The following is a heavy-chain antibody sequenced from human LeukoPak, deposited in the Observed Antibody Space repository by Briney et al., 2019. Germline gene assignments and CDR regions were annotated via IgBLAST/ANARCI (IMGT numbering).Heavy chain of an antibody. CDR2: INHSGST. J-gene: IGHJ4*02. Sequence: SETLSLTCAVYGGSFSGYYWSWIRQPPGKGLEWIGEINHSGSTNYNPSLKSRVTISVDTSKNQFSLKLSSVTAADTAVYYCARGVVVVAAIPSNYFDYWGQGTLVTVSS. V-gene: IGHV4-34*01. CDR3: ARGVVVVAAIPSNYFDY. D-gene: IGHD2-15*01. CDR1: GGSFSGYY.